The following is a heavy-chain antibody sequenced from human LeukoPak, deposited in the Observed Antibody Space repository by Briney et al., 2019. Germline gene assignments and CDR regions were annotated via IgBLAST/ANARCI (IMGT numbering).Heavy chain of an antibody. J-gene: IGHJ4*02. Sequence: GGSLRLSCAASGFTFSSYDMYWVRQAPGKGLEWVAVISYDGSNKYYADSVKGRFTTSRDNSKNTLYLQMNSLRAEDTAVYYCARDRSGVTIFDYWGQGTLVTVSS. CDR3: ARDRSGVTIFDY. V-gene: IGHV3-30-3*01. D-gene: IGHD3-3*01. CDR2: ISYDGSNK. CDR1: GFTFSSYD.